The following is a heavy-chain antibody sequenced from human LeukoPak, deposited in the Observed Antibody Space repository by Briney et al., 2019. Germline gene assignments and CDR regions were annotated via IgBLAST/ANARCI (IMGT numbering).Heavy chain of an antibody. CDR3: AKDIVVVPAANDAFDI. CDR1: GFTFSSDG. D-gene: IGHD2-2*01. CDR2: IRYDGSNK. V-gene: IGHV3-30*02. Sequence: GGXLRLSCAASGFTFSSDGMHWVRQAPGXXLEGVAFIRYDGSNKYYADSVKGRFTISRDNSKNTLYLQMNSLRAEDTAVYYCAKDIVVVPAANDAFDIWGQGTMVTVSS. J-gene: IGHJ3*02.